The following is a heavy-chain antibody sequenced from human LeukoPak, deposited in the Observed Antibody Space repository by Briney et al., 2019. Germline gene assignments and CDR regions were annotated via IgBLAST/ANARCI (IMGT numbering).Heavy chain of an antibody. CDR1: GFTFRTYA. D-gene: IGHD4-17*01. Sequence: PGGSLRLSCAASGFTFRTYAMNWVRQAPGKGLQWVSAISGDATTTYYPDSLTGRFTISRDNSRNTLHLQMNSLRADDTAVYYRAKGVYGDHPHYSDYWGQGTLVIVSS. J-gene: IGHJ4*02. CDR2: ISGDATTT. V-gene: IGHV3-23*01. CDR3: AKGVYGDHPHYSDY.